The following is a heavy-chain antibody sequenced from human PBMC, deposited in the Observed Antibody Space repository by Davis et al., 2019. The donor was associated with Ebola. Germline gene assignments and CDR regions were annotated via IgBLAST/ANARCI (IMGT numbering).Heavy chain of an antibody. D-gene: IGHD6-13*01. CDR3: ARADGFSSSWYLFDY. V-gene: IGHV3-30-3*01. CDR2: ISFDESTQ. Sequence: PGGSLRLSCAASGFTFSNYAMNWVRQAPGKGLEGVAAISFDESTQYYADSVMGRFTISRDNSENTLYLQMNSLRAEDTAVYYCARADGFSSSWYLFDYWGQGTLVTVSS. CDR1: GFTFSNYA. J-gene: IGHJ4*02.